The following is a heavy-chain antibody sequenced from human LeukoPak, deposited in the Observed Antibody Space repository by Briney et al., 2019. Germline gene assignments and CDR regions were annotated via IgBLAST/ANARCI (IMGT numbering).Heavy chain of an antibody. J-gene: IGHJ3*02. D-gene: IGHD2-2*01. CDR2: ISRSGRTI. CDR3: ARAHCSSTSCYLVGGDDAFDI. V-gene: IGHV3-11*01. CDR1: RFTFSDYY. Sequence: GGSLRLSRAASRFTFSDYYMSWIRQAPGKGVEWVSYISRSGRTIYYADSVRGRFTISRVNAKNSLYLQMNSLRAEDTAVYYCARAHCSSTSCYLVGGDDAFDIWGQGTMVTVSS.